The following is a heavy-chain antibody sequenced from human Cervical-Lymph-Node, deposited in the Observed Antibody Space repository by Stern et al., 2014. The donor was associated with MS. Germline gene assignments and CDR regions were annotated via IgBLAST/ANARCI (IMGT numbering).Heavy chain of an antibody. CDR2: IYYSGST. CDR1: GGSISSGAYY. D-gene: IGHD2-2*01. V-gene: IGHV4-30-4*01. CDR3: ASANCSSTSCPNWFDP. Sequence: HVHLQESCPGLVKPSQTLSLTCTVSGGSISSGAYYWSWIRQPPGKGLEWIGYIYYSGSTYYNPSLKSRVTISVDTSKNQFSLKLSSVTAADTAVYYCASANCSSTSCPNWFDPWGQGTLVTVSS. J-gene: IGHJ5*02.